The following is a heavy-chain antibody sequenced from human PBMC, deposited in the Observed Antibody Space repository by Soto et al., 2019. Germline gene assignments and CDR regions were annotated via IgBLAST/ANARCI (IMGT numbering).Heavy chain of an antibody. J-gene: IGHJ3*02. D-gene: IGHD1-26*01. Sequence: PGGSLRLSCGASGFTFSGYWMSWVRQAPGKGLEWVANMNQDGSEKNYVDSVKGRFTISRDNAKNSLSLQMNSLRDEDTAVYYCVRDRGYSTFDIWGQGTMVTVS. V-gene: IGHV3-7*01. CDR2: MNQDGSEK. CDR1: GFTFSGYW. CDR3: VRDRGYSTFDI.